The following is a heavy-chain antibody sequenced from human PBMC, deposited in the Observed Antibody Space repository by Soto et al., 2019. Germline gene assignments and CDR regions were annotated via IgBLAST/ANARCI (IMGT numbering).Heavy chain of an antibody. D-gene: IGHD2-21*02. V-gene: IGHV1-3*01. CDR2: IHAGNGYT. J-gene: IGHJ5*02. Sequence: QVQVVQSGAELHQPGASVKVSCKTSGYTFTASAIHWVRQAPGQRLEWMGYIHAGNGYTRYSQKFQGRVTITRDTSARTVFMEVSSLESEDTAIYYCASAPCGGDCVLIRSWGQGALVTVSS. CDR3: ASAPCGGDCVLIRS. CDR1: GYTFTASA.